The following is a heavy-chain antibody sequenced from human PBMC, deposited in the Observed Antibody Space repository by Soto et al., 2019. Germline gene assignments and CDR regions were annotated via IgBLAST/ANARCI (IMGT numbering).Heavy chain of an antibody. CDR1: GFTFSSYA. D-gene: IGHD6-6*01. CDR3: AKGPHSSSPTYYYYYMDV. J-gene: IGHJ6*03. V-gene: IGHV3-23*01. CDR2: ISGSGGST. Sequence: QPGGSLRLSCAASGFTFSSYAMSWVRQAPGKGLEWVSAISGSGGSTYYADSVKGRFTISRDNPKNTLYLQMNSLRAEDTAVYYCAKGPHSSSPTYYYYYMDVWGKGTTVTVSS.